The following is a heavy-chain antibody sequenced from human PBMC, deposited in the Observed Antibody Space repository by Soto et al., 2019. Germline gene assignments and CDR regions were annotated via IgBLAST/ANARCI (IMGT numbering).Heavy chain of an antibody. CDR1: GGSFSGYY. CDR2: INHSGST. CDR3: ARAGRGGKRPFDY. V-gene: IGHV4-34*01. Sequence: SETLSLTCAVYGGSFSGYYWSWIRQPPGKGLEWIGEINHSGSTNYNPSLKSRVTISVDTSKNQFSLKLSSVTAADTAVYYCARAGRGGKRPFDYWGQGTLVTVSS. D-gene: IGHD2-15*01. J-gene: IGHJ4*02.